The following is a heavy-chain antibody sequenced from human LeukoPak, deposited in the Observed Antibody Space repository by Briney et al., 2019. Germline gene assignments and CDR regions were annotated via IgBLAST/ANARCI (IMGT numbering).Heavy chain of an antibody. V-gene: IGHV4-34*01. J-gene: IGHJ4*02. Sequence: SETLSLTCAVYGGSFSGYYWSWIRQPPGKGLEWIGEINHSGSTNYNPSLKSRVTISVDTSKNQFSLKLSSVTAADTAVYYCARVIIGAARRAYYFDYWGQGTLVTVSS. CDR2: INHSGST. CDR1: GGSFSGYY. CDR3: ARVIIGAARRAYYFDY. D-gene: IGHD6-13*01.